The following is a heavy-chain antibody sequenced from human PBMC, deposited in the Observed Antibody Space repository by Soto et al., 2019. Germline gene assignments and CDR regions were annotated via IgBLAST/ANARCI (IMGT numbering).Heavy chain of an antibody. CDR3: ARAALIAVAGTEYYFDY. D-gene: IGHD6-19*01. CDR1: GGSFSGYY. Sequence: QVQLQQWGAGLLKPSETLSLTCAVYGGSFSGYYWSWIRQPPGKGLEWIGEINHSGSTNYNPSLKSRVTISVDTSKNQFSLKLSSVTAADTAVYYCARAALIAVAGTEYYFDYWGQGTLVTVSS. V-gene: IGHV4-34*01. CDR2: INHSGST. J-gene: IGHJ4*02.